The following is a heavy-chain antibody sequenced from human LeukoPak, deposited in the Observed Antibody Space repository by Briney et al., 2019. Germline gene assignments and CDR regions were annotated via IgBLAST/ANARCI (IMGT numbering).Heavy chain of an antibody. CDR3: ARVPRSYYYYYYMDV. V-gene: IGHV4-59*01. J-gene: IGHJ6*03. CDR2: IYYSGSS. Sequence: PSETLSLTCAVYGGSFSGYYWSWIRQPPGKGLEWLGYIYYSGSSNYNPSLKSRVTMSAGTSKNQFSLKLSSVTAADTAVYYCARVPRSYYYYYYMDVWGKGTTVTVSS. CDR1: GGSFSGYY.